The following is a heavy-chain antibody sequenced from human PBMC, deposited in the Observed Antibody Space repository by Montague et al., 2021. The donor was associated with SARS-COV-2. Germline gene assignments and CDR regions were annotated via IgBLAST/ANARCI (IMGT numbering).Heavy chain of an antibody. V-gene: IGHV4-39*01. D-gene: IGHD3-16*02. CDR3: ARIRIGVWGSYRYFDY. CDR1: GGSISSGGYY. Sequence: LVKPTQTLTLTCTVSGGSISSGGYYWGWIRQPPGKGLDWIGSIYYSGSTYYNPSLKSRVTISVDTSKNQFSLKLSSVTAADTAVYYCARIRIGVWGSYRYFDYWGQGTLVTVSS. CDR2: IYYSGST. J-gene: IGHJ4*02.